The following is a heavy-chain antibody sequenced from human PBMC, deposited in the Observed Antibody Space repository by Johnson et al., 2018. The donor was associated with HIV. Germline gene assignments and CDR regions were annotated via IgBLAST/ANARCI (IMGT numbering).Heavy chain of an antibody. CDR2: IKSKTDGATT. V-gene: IGHV3-15*05. J-gene: IGHJ3*02. Sequence: VQLVESGGGLVQPGGSLRLSCAASGFTFSNAWMTWVRQAPGKGLEWVGRIKSKTDGATTDYAAPVKGRFTISRDESKNTLYLQMNSLRAEDTALYYCVRGIVVVVAAGRADAFDIWGQGTMVTVSS. CDR1: GFTFSNAW. CDR3: VRGIVVVVAAGRADAFDI. D-gene: IGHD2-15*01.